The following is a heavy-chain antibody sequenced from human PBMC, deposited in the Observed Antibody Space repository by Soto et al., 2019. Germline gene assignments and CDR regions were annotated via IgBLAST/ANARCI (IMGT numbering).Heavy chain of an antibody. CDR2: IYYSGST. V-gene: IGHV4-30-4*01. Sequence: SETLSLTCTVSGGSISSGDYYWSWIRQPPGKGLEWIGYIYYSGSTYYNPSLKSRVTISVDTSKNQFSLKLSSVTAADTAVYYCARVDSSGYYYDAFDIWGQGTMVTV. CDR3: ARVDSSGYYYDAFDI. CDR1: GGSISSGDYY. D-gene: IGHD3-22*01. J-gene: IGHJ3*02.